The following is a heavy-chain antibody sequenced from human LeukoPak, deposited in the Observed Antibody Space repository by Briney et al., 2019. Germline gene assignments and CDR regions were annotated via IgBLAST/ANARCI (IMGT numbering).Heavy chain of an antibody. CDR3: ARDSRGYSYGYMGSAYYFDY. V-gene: IGHV4-59*01. CDR2: IYYSGST. CDR1: GGSISSYY. J-gene: IGHJ4*02. D-gene: IGHD5-18*01. Sequence: SETLSLTCTVSGGSISSYYWSWIRQPPGKGLGWIGYIYYSGSTNYNPSLKSRVTISVDTSKNQFSLKLSSVTAADTAVYYCARDSRGYSYGYMGSAYYFDYWGQGTLVTVSS.